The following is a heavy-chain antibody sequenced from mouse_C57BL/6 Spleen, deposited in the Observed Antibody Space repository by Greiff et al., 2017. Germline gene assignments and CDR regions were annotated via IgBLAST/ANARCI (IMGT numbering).Heavy chain of an antibody. CDR3: TRDGNYGDYYAMDY. D-gene: IGHD2-1*01. J-gene: IGHJ4*01. Sequence: QVQLKESGAELVRPGASVTLSCKASGYTFTDYEMHWVKQTPVHGLEWIGALDPETGGTAYNQKFKGKAILTANNSSSTAYMERRSLTSEDSAVYYCTRDGNYGDYYAMDYWGQGTSVTVSS. V-gene: IGHV1-15*01. CDR2: LDPETGGT. CDR1: GYTFTDYE.